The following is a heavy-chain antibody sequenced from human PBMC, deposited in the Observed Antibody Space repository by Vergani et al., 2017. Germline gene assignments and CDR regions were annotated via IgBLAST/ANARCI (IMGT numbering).Heavy chain of an antibody. J-gene: IGHJ4*02. CDR2: IGTAGDT. D-gene: IGHD3-10*01. Sequence: EVQLVESGGGLVQPGGSLRLSCAASGFTFSSYDMHWVRQATGKGLEWVSAIGTAGDTYYPGSVKGRFTISRENAKNSLYLQMNSLRAEDTALYHCARDRPELGGLAFDYWGQGTLVTVSS. CDR1: GFTFSSYD. V-gene: IGHV3-13*01. CDR3: ARDRPELGGLAFDY.